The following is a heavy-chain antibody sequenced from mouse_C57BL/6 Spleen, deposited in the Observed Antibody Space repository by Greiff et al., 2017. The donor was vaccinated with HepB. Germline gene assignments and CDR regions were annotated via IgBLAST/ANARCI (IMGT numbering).Heavy chain of an antibody. Sequence: VQLQESGAELVRPGASVKLSCKASGYTFTDYYINWVKQRPGQGLEWIARIYPGSGNTYYNEKFKGKATLTAEKSSSTAYMQLSSLTSEDSAVYFCAISGGWGSCPYAMDYWGQGTSVTVSS. V-gene: IGHV1-76*01. CDR2: IYPGSGNT. CDR1: GYTFTDYY. CDR3: AISGGWGSCPYAMDY. D-gene: IGHD1-3*01. J-gene: IGHJ4*01.